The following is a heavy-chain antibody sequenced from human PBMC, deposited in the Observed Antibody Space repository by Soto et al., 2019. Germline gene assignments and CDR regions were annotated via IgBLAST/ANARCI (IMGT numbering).Heavy chain of an antibody. V-gene: IGHV3-49*04. CDR3: TMGTSGSYSSAYFDY. CDR2: IRSKAYGGTT. CDR1: GFTFGDYA. J-gene: IGHJ4*02. D-gene: IGHD1-26*01. Sequence: GGALRLSCPASGFTFGDYAMSWVRQAPGKGLEWVGFIRSKAYGGTTEYAASVKGRFTISRDDSKSIAYLQMNSLKTEDTAVYYCTMGTSGSYSSAYFDYWGQGTLVTVSS.